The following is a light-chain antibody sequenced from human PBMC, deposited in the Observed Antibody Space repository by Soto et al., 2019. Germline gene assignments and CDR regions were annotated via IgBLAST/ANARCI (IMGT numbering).Light chain of an antibody. CDR2: EDN. V-gene: IGLV6-57*01. J-gene: IGLJ3*02. Sequence: NFMLTQPHSVSESRGKTVIISCTRSSGSIASNYVQWYQPRPGSSPTTVISEDNQRPSGVPDRFSGSIDSSSNSASLTISGLETEDEADYYCQSYDATNQVFGGGTKLTVL. CDR3: QSYDATNQV. CDR1: SGSIASNY.